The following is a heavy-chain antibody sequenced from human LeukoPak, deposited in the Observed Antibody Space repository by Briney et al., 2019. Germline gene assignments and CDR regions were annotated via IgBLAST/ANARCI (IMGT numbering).Heavy chain of an antibody. J-gene: IGHJ4*02. Sequence: PGGSLRLSCAAAGFTVSSNYMSWVRQAPGKGLGWVSVIYSGDNTYYADSVKGRFTISRDSSKNTLYLQINSLRAEDTAVYYCARTPLYSGTYFDYWGQGTLVTVSS. D-gene: IGHD1-26*01. CDR1: GFTVSSNY. V-gene: IGHV3-53*01. CDR3: ARTPLYSGTYFDY. CDR2: IYSGDNT.